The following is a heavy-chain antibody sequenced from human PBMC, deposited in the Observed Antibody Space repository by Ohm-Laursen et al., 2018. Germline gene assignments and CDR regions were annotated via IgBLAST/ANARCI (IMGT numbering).Heavy chain of an antibody. CDR2: IYYSGRT. J-gene: IGHJ5*02. Sequence: SETLSLTCPVSGGSVSSGSYYWSWIRQPPGKGLEWIGYIYYSGRTNYNPSLKSRATISVDTCKNQFSLKLSSVTAADTAVYYCARSRARVVGWFDPWGQGTLVTVSS. CDR1: GGSVSSGSYY. D-gene: IGHD3-3*01. CDR3: ARSRARVVGWFDP. V-gene: IGHV4-61*01.